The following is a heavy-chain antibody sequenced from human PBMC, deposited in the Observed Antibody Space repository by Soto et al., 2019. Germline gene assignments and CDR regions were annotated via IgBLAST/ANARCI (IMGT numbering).Heavy chain of an antibody. CDR1: GGSISSGSFY. J-gene: IGHJ4*02. V-gene: IGHV4-31*06. CDR2: IFYSGYT. CDR3: TAHAEGTAY. D-gene: IGHD5-18*01. Sequence: QVQLQESGPGLVKPSQTLSLNCSVSGGSISSGSFYCSWIRQHPGKGLEWIGYIFYSGYTSYNPSLKSRVTMSVDTSKTQCSLKLNSVTAADTAVYYCTAHAEGTAYWGQGTLVTVTS.